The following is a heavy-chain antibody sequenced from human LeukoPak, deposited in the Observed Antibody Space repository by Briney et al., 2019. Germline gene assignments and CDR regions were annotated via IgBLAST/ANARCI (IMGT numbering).Heavy chain of an antibody. Sequence: PSETLSLTCTVSGGSIKTYYWSWSRQSPGKGLGWIGSMSYSGTSNYIPSLKSRVSMTIDISKNQFSLKLTSVTAADTALYFCAAGSRPYYFYYMAVWGTGTTVTVSS. CDR1: GGSIKTYY. CDR3: AAGSRPYYFYYMAV. J-gene: IGHJ6*03. V-gene: IGHV4-59*08. CDR2: MSYSGTS.